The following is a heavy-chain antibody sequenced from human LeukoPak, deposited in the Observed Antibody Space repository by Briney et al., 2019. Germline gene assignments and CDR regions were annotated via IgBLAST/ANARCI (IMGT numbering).Heavy chain of an antibody. CDR1: GFTFSSYA. J-gene: IGHJ4*02. CDR2: ISYDGSNK. V-gene: IGHV3-30-3*01. Sequence: PGGSLRLSCAASGFTFSSYAMHWVRQAPGKGLGWVAVISYDGSNKYYADSVKGRFTISRDNSKNTLYLQMNSLRAEDTAVYYCARSKLVYYFDYWGQGTLVTVSS. CDR3: ARSKLVYYFDY. D-gene: IGHD4-23*01.